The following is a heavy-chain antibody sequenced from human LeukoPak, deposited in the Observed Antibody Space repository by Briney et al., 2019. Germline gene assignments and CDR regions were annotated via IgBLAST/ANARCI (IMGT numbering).Heavy chain of an antibody. Sequence: SGTLSLTCAVSGGSIINTNWWSWVRQPPGKGLEWIGEIYHNDNSGGTTYNPSLKSRVTISVDTSKNQFSLKLSSVTAADTAVYYCARAGWWFGELRLDNWFDPWGQGTLVTVSS. CDR2: IYHNDNSGGT. V-gene: IGHV4-4*02. D-gene: IGHD3-10*01. J-gene: IGHJ5*02. CDR3: ARAGWWFGELRLDNWFDP. CDR1: GGSIINTNW.